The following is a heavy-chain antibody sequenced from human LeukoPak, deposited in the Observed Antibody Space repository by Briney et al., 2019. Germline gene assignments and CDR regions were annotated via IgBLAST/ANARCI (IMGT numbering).Heavy chain of an antibody. J-gene: IGHJ4*02. CDR1: GFSFSSYS. D-gene: IGHD6-13*01. CDR2: KGGRGSTI. Sequence: GVSLRLSCAAYGFSFSSYSMNWVRQAPGKGLEWVSYKGGRGSTIYYADSVKGRFTISRDKAKHSPYLEMNSLRDEDTAVYYCARDERVAADAFDYWGQGTLVTVSS. CDR3: ARDERVAADAFDY. V-gene: IGHV3-48*02.